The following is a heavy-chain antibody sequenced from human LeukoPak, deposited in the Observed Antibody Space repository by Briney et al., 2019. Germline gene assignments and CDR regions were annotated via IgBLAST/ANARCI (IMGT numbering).Heavy chain of an antibody. CDR3: ARDCSGGSCYYSDAFDI. CDR1: GFSFNFYH. CDR2: ISGDSYDI. D-gene: IGHD2-15*01. J-gene: IGHJ3*02. Sequence: GESLRLSCVASGFSFNFYHMNWVRQAPGKGLEWVSSISGDSYDIYYADSVKGRFTISRDNAKNSLYLQMNSLRAEDTAVYYCARDCSGGSCYYSDAFDIWGQGTMVTVSS. V-gene: IGHV3-21*01.